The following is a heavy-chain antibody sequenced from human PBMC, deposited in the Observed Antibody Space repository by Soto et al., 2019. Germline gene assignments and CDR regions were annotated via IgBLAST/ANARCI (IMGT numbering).Heavy chain of an antibody. CDR1: GDSIYSSTYY. J-gene: IGHJ5*02. CDR3: VRYQLRSRWFDP. CDR2: IYYSGTT. D-gene: IGHD1-1*01. V-gene: IGHV4-39*01. Sequence: SETLSLTCTVSGDSIYSSTYYWVWVRQPPGKGLEWIGNIYYSGTTWYNPSLRSRVTISLDTSKNQFSLILNSMTATDTAVYYCVRYQLRSRWFDPWGQGTQVTV.